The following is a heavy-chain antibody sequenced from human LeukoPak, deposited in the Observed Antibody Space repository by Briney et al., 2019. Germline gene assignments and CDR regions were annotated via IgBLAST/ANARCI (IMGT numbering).Heavy chain of an antibody. D-gene: IGHD1-1*01. Sequence: PGGSLRLSCAASGFSFSGYGMHWVRQAPGKGLEWVALIWYDGSKTYYGVSVKGRFTISRDNSKNTLYLQMNTLRAEDTAVYYCARGRGLNGPLSYVDYWGQGTLVTVSS. V-gene: IGHV3-33*01. CDR3: ARGRGLNGPLSYVDY. CDR1: GFSFSGYG. CDR2: IWYDGSKT. J-gene: IGHJ4*02.